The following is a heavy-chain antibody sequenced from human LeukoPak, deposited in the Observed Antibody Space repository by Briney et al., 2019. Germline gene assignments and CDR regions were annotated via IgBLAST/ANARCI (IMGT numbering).Heavy chain of an antibody. Sequence: GESLKISCKGSGFSFTSYWIGWVRQMPGKGLEWMGIIYPGDSDTRYSPSFQGQVTISADKSISTAYLQWSSLKASDTARYYCAREPRPWLDAFDIWGQGTMVTVSS. D-gene: IGHD5-12*01. CDR3: AREPRPWLDAFDI. J-gene: IGHJ3*02. V-gene: IGHV5-51*01. CDR1: GFSFTSYW. CDR2: IYPGDSDT.